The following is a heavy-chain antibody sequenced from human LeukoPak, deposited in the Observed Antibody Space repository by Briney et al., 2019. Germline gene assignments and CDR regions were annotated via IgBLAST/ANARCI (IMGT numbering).Heavy chain of an antibody. Sequence: GGSLRLSCAASGFTFSSYAMSWVCQAPGKGLEWVSAISGSGGSTYYADSVKGRFTISRDNSKNTLYLQMNSLRAEDTAVYYCARSPHGDYGPFDYWGQGTLVTVSS. CDR2: ISGSGGST. J-gene: IGHJ4*02. CDR1: GFTFSSYA. CDR3: ARSPHGDYGPFDY. D-gene: IGHD4-17*01. V-gene: IGHV3-23*01.